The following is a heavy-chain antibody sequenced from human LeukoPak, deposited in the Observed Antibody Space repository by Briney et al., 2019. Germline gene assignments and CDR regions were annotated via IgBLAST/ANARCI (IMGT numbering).Heavy chain of an antibody. CDR2: IYYSGST. CDR3: ARGPEDFDY. V-gene: IGHV4-59*01. CDR1: GGSISSYY. Sequence: SETLSLTCTVSGGSISSYYWSWIRQPPGKGLEWIGYIYYSGSTNYNPSLKSRVTISVDTSKNQFSLKLSSVTAADTAVYYCARGPEDFDYWGQGTLVTVSS. J-gene: IGHJ4*02.